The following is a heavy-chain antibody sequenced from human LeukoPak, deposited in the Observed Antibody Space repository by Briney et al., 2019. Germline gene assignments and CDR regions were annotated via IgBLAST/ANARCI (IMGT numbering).Heavy chain of an antibody. D-gene: IGHD3-22*01. CDR2: ISSSSSYI. V-gene: IGHV3-21*01. CDR3: ARDLNANFLLQASSGYYPNYYYYGMDV. Sequence: PGGSLRLSCAASGYTFSSYRMNWVRQAPGKGLEWVSSISSSSSYIYYADSVKGRLTISRDNAKNSLYLQMNSLRAEDTAVYYCARDLNANFLLQASSGYYPNYYYYGMDVWGQGTTVTVSS. CDR1: GYTFSSYR. J-gene: IGHJ6*02.